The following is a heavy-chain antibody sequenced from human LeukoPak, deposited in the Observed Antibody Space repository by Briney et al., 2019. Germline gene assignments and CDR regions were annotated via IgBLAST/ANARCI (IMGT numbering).Heavy chain of an antibody. J-gene: IGHJ4*02. Sequence: GGSLRLSCTASGFTFSNYWMSWVRQAPGKGLEWVATIKEDGEIYYVDSVKGRFTISRDNAKNSLYLQMNSLRAEDTAVYYCARTAVLTGELSNDYWGQGTLVTVSS. CDR2: IKEDGEI. V-gene: IGHV3-7*01. CDR1: GFTFSNYW. CDR3: ARTAVLTGELSNDY. D-gene: IGHD7-27*01.